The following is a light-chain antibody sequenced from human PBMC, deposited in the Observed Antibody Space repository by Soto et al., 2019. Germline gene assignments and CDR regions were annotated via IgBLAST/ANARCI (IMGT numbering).Light chain of an antibody. V-gene: IGLV2-8*01. Sequence: QSALTQPPSASGSPGQSVTISCTGTSSDVGGYNYVSWYQQHPGKAPKLIIYEVTKRPSGVPDRFSGSKSGNTASLTVSGLLAEDEADYYCSSHAGIINVVFGGGTKATVL. CDR1: SSDVGGYNY. CDR2: EVT. J-gene: IGLJ3*02. CDR3: SSHAGIINVV.